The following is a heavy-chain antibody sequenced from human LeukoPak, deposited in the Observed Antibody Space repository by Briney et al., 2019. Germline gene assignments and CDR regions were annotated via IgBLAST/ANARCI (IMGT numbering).Heavy chain of an antibody. D-gene: IGHD3-9*01. CDR2: MNPNSGNT. J-gene: IGHJ6*03. CDR1: GYTFTSYD. V-gene: IGHV1-8*03. CDR3: ARLVNYDILTGTYYYMDV. Sequence: ASLKVSCKASGYTFTSYDINWVRQATGQGLEWMGWMNPNSGNTGHAQKFQGRVTITRNTSISTAYMELSSLRSEDTAVYYCARLVNYDILTGTYYYMDVWGKGTTVTVSS.